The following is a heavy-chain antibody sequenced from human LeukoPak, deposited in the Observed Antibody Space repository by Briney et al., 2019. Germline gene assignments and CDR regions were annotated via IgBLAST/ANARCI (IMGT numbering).Heavy chain of an antibody. Sequence: GASVKVSCKASGYTFTSYDINWVRQATGQGLEWMGIINPSGGSTSYAQKFQGRVTMTRDMSTSTVYMELSSLRSEDTAVYYCARVLDGYNLTLDYWGQGTLVTVSS. CDR3: ARVLDGYNLTLDY. CDR2: INPSGGST. D-gene: IGHD5-24*01. V-gene: IGHV1-46*01. J-gene: IGHJ4*02. CDR1: GYTFTSYD.